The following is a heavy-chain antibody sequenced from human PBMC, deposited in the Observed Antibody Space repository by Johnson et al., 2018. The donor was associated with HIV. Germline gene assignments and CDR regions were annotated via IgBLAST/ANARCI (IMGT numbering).Heavy chain of an antibody. D-gene: IGHD3-3*01. CDR2: IYSSGST. Sequence: VQLVESGGGVVRPGGSLRLSCAASRFTFDDYVMSWVRQAPGKGLEWVSVIYSSGSTYYTDSVKGRFTTSRDNSKNTVYLQMNSLRAEDTAVYYCARDFGTNILGAFDMWGQGTLVTVSS. J-gene: IGHJ3*02. CDR3: ARDFGTNILGAFDM. V-gene: IGHV3-66*02. CDR1: RFTFDDYV.